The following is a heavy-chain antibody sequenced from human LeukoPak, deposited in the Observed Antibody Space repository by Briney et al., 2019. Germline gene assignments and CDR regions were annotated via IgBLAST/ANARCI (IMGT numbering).Heavy chain of an antibody. CDR1: GGSFSGYY. J-gene: IGHJ4*02. V-gene: IGHV4-34*01. Sequence: SETLSLTCAVYGGSFSGYYWSWIRQPPGKGLEWIGEINHSGSTNYNPSLKSRVTISVDTSKNQFSLKLSSVTAADTAVYCCARDLYGDHFDYWGQGTLVTVSS. CDR3: ARDLYGDHFDY. D-gene: IGHD4-17*01. CDR2: INHSGST.